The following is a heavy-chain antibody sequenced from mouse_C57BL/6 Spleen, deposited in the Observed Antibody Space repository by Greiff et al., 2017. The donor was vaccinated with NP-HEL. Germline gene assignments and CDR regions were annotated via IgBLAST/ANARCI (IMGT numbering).Heavy chain of an antibody. D-gene: IGHD3-1*01. CDR3: ARRRATTNLDY. V-gene: IGHV1-76*01. CDR1: GYTFTDYY. Sequence: QVQLKESGAELVRPGASVKLSCKASGYTFTDYYINWVKQRPGQGLEWIARIYPGSGNTYYNEKFKGKATLTAEKSSSTAYMQLSSLTSEDSAVYCCARRRATTNLDYWGQGTTLTVSS. J-gene: IGHJ2*01. CDR2: IYPGSGNT.